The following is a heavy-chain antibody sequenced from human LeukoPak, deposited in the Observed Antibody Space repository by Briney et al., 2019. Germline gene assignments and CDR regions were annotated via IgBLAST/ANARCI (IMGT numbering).Heavy chain of an antibody. CDR1: GYSFTSYW. J-gene: IGHJ4*02. CDR3: ARGSTGWYTY. CDR2: IYPDDSRT. Sequence: GESLKISCKGSGYSFTSYWIGWARQMPGKGLEWMGVIYPDDSRTTYSPSFQGQVTISADKSISTAYLQWSSLKASDTAMYYCARGSTGWYTYWGQGTLVTVSS. D-gene: IGHD6-19*01. V-gene: IGHV5-51*01.